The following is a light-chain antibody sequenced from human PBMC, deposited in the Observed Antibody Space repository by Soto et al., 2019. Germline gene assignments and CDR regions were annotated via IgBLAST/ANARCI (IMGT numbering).Light chain of an antibody. CDR2: WAS. CDR1: QSVLYSSNNKNY. J-gene: IGKJ1*01. V-gene: IGKV4-1*01. Sequence: DIVMTQSPDSLAVSLGERATINCKSSQSVLYSSNNKNYLAWYQQKPGQTPKLLIYWASTPESGVPDRFSGSGSGTDVTLTVVSVQAEDVEVYYCQQDYSTPVRFGQGTKVEIK. CDR3: QQDYSTPVR.